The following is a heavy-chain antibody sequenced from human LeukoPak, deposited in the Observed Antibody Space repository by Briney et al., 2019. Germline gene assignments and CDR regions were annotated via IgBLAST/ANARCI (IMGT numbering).Heavy chain of an antibody. CDR1: GGSISSSAYY. V-gene: IGHV4-39*07. CDR3: ARDLRVPGY. J-gene: IGHJ4*02. Sequence: SETLSLTCTVSGGSISSSAYYWGWIRRPPGQGLEWVGSIYYTGTTSYNPSLKSRVTISVDTSKNQFSLKLSSVTAADTAVYYCARDLRVPGYWGQGTLVTVSP. CDR2: IYYTGTT.